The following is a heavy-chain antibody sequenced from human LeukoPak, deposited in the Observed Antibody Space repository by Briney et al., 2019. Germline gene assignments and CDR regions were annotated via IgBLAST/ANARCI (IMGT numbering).Heavy chain of an antibody. CDR1: GGTFSSYA. V-gene: IGHV1-69*05. CDR2: IIPIFGTA. Sequence: SVKVSCKASGGTFSSYAISWVRQAPGQGLEWMGGIIPIFGTANYAQKFQGRVTITTDESTSTAYMELSSLRSEDTAVYYCARAPEDFTAGPSGSYSFAYYYCMDVWGKGTTVTVSS. J-gene: IGHJ6*03. CDR3: ARAPEDFTAGPSGSYSFAYYYCMDV. D-gene: IGHD1-26*01.